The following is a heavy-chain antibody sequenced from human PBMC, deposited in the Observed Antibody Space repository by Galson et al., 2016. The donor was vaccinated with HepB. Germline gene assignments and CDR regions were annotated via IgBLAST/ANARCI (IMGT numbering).Heavy chain of an antibody. CDR3: AKHWGWPGPFNAMDV. J-gene: IGHJ6*03. Sequence: SLRLSCAASGFTFSSYAMSWVRQAPGRGLEWVSTISGSGGRIFSADSVKGRFTISRDNSKNRLYVQMSRLRAEDTAIYYCAKHWGWPGPFNAMDVWGTGTTVTV. V-gene: IGHV3-23*01. D-gene: IGHD3-16*01. CDR2: ISGSGGRI. CDR1: GFTFSSYA.